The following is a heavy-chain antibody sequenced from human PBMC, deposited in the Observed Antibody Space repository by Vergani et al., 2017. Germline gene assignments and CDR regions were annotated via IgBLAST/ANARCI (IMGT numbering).Heavy chain of an antibody. Sequence: QLQLQESGPGLVKPSETLSLTCTASGGSISSSSYYWGWIRQPPGKGLEWIGSIYYSGSTYYNPSLKSRVTISVDTSKNQFSLKLSCVTAADTAVYYCASGVAYRRAYFDYWGQGTLVTVSS. V-gene: IGHV4-39*01. CDR1: GGSISSSSYY. J-gene: IGHJ4*02. CDR3: ASGVAYRRAYFDY. CDR2: IYYSGST. D-gene: IGHD3-3*01.